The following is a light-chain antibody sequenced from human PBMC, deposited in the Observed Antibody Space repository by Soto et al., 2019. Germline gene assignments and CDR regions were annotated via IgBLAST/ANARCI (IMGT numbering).Light chain of an antibody. V-gene: IGLV2-14*01. J-gene: IGLJ1*01. CDR1: SSDVGGYNY. Sequence: ALTQPASVSGSPGQSITISCTGTSSDVGGYNYVSWYQQHPGKAPKLMIYAVSNRPSGVSTRFSGSKSGNTASLTISGLQAEDEADYHCSSYTTSSTLLYVFGTGTKLTVL. CDR3: SSYTTSSTLLYV. CDR2: AVS.